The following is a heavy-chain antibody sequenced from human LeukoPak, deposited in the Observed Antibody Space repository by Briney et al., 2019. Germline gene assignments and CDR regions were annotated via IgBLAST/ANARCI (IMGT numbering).Heavy chain of an antibody. CDR3: AREPLVRCSGGSCYSGYYYYYMDV. Sequence: PSETLSLTCTVSGGSISSSSYYWGWIRQPPGKGLKWIGSIYYSGSTYYNPSLKSRVTISVDTSRNQFSLKLSSVTAADTAVYYCAREPLVRCSGGSCYSGYYYYYMDVWGKGTTVTVSS. CDR1: GGSISSSSYY. CDR2: IYYSGST. V-gene: IGHV4-39*07. J-gene: IGHJ6*03. D-gene: IGHD2-15*01.